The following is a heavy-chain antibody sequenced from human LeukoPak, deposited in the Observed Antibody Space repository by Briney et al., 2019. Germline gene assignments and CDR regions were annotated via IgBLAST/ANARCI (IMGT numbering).Heavy chain of an antibody. CDR2: IIPIFGTA. V-gene: IGHV1-69*13. D-gene: IGHD4-11*01. CDR1: GFSVTDYY. J-gene: IGHJ3*02. CDR3: ARVVTTVSLYDAFDI. Sequence: SVKVSCKTSGFSVTDYYMHWVRQAPGQGLEWMGGIIPIFGTANYAQKFQGRVTITADESTSTAYMELSSLRSEDTAVYYCARVVTTVSLYDAFDIWGQGTMVTVSS.